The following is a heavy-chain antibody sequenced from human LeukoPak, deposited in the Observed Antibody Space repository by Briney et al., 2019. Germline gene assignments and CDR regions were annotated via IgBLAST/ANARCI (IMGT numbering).Heavy chain of an antibody. Sequence: SETLSLTCTVSGGSISSYYWSWIRQPPGKGLEWIGYIYYSGSTNYNPSLKSRVTISVDTSKNQFSLKLSSVTAADTAVYYCARGRPSVTTNHKVFGYWGQGTLVTVSS. J-gene: IGHJ4*02. CDR3: ARGRPSVTTNHKVFGY. D-gene: IGHD4-17*01. CDR1: GGSISSYY. V-gene: IGHV4-59*01. CDR2: IYYSGST.